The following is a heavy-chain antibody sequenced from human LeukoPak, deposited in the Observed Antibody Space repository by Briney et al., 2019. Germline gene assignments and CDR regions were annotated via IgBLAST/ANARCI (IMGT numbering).Heavy chain of an antibody. CDR1: GYIFTGYA. J-gene: IGHJ6*03. D-gene: IGHD3-3*01. V-gene: IGHV1-18*01. CDR3: ARGVDFWSGYYPLRDRNYYYYYMDV. Sequence: ASVKVSCKAFGYIFTGYAISWVRQAPGQGPEWMGWISAYNDDTNYTQKFQGRVTITADKSTSTAYMELSSLRSEDTAEYYCARGVDFWSGYYPLRDRNYYYYYMDVWGKGTTVTVSS. CDR2: ISAYNDDT.